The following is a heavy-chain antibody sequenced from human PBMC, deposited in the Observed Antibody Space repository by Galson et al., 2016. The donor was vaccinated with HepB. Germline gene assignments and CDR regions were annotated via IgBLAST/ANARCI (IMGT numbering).Heavy chain of an antibody. CDR2: IDRDGSRT. J-gene: IGHJ5*02. V-gene: IGHV3-74*01. Sequence: SLRLSCAASGVTFSMYWMHWVRQAPGKGLVWVSRIDRDGSRTDYADSVKGRFTISRDNAKNTLWLQMNSLRAEDTAVYYCASGPGTTTGTGFFDPWGQGTLVTVSS. D-gene: IGHD1-1*01. CDR3: ASGPGTTTGTGFFDP. CDR1: GVTFSMYW.